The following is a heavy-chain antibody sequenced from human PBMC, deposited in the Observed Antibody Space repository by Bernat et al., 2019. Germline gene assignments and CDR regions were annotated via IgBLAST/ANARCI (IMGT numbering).Heavy chain of an antibody. CDR2: IKEDGREK. V-gene: IGHV3-7*03. CDR3: ARSGSSSWYLDSHAFDI. J-gene: IGHJ3*02. CDR1: GFTFSSYW. D-gene: IGHD6-13*01. Sequence: EVPLVESGGGLVQPGGSLRLSCAASGFTFSSYWMSWVRQAPGKGLVWVADIKEDGREKHYVDSVKGRFTISRDNAKNSLHLQMNSLRSEDTAVYYCARSGSSSWYLDSHAFDIWGQGTMVTVSS.